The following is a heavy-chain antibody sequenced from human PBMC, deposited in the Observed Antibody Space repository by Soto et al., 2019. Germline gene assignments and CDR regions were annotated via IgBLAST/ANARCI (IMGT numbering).Heavy chain of an antibody. CDR1: GGSVSSGSYY. V-gene: IGHV4-61*01. Sequence: SETLSLTCTVSGGSVSSGSYYWSWIRQPPGKGLEWIGYIYYSGSTNYNPSLKSRVTISVDTSKNQFSLKLSSVTAADTAVYYCARDEGYCSGTSCYTGWFDPWGQGTLVTVSS. CDR3: ARDEGYCSGTSCYTGWFDP. D-gene: IGHD2-2*02. J-gene: IGHJ5*02. CDR2: IYYSGST.